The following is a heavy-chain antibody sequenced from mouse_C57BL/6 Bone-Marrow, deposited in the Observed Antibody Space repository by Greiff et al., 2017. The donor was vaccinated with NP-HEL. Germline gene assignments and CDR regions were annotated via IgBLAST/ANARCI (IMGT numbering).Heavy chain of an antibody. CDR1: GYTFTSYW. CDR3: ARASYYYSNFYYAMDY. V-gene: IGHV1-59*01. CDR2: IDPSDSYT. Sequence: QVQLKQPGAELVRPGTSVKLSCKASGYTFTSYWMHWVKQRPGQGLEWIGVIDPSDSYTNYNQKFKGKATLTVDTSSSTAYMQLSSLTSEDSAVYYCARASYYYSNFYYAMDYWGQGTSVTVSS. J-gene: IGHJ4*01. D-gene: IGHD2-5*01.